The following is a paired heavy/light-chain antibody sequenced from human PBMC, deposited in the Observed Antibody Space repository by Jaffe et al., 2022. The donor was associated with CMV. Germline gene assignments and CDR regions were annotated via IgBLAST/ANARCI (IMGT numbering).Heavy chain of an antibody. CDR1: GFTFSSYE. J-gene: IGHJ4*02. CDR2: ISNSGSII. CDR3: ARPGDYGY. V-gene: IGHV3-48*03. D-gene: IGHD4-17*01. Sequence: EVQLVESGGGLVQPGGSLRLSCVGSGFTFSSYEMNWVRQAPGKGLEWISYISNSGSIIYYAESVKGRFTISRDNAKNSLYLQMNSLTAEDTAVYYCARPGDYGYWGQGTLVTVSS.
Light chain of an antibody. CDR2: EDK. CDR1: ALPKKY. CDR3: YSTDSSGNYGV. Sequence: SYELTQPPSVSVSPGQTARITCSGDALPKKYAYWYQQKSGQAPVLVIYEDKKRPPGIPERVSGSSSGTMATLTISGAQVEDEADYYCYSTDSSGNYGVFGGGTKLTVL. J-gene: IGLJ3*02. V-gene: IGLV3-10*01.